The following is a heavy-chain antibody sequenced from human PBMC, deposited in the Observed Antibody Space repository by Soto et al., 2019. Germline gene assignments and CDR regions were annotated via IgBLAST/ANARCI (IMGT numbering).Heavy chain of an antibody. Sequence: GGSLRLSCATSGLTFSTHAMHWVRQAPGKGLEWLAVISYDGTNKYYADSVEGRFSISRDNSKNTLYLQLNSLTSEDTAVYFSASYPHNWDFWRLEHWGQGTLVTVSS. CDR1: GLTFSTHA. J-gene: IGHJ4*02. CDR3: ASYPHNWDFWRLEH. V-gene: IGHV3-30-3*01. D-gene: IGHD1-26*01. CDR2: ISYDGTNK.